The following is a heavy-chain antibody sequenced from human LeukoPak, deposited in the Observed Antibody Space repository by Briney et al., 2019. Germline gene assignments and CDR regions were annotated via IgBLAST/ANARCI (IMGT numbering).Heavy chain of an antibody. CDR1: GYTFTSYD. Sequence: ASVKVSCKASGYTFTSYDINWVRQATGQGLEWMGWMNPNSGNTGYAQKFQGRATITRNTSISTAYMELSSLRSEDTAVYYCARAAHSSSWYDLHYYYMDVWGKGTTVTASS. D-gene: IGHD6-13*01. V-gene: IGHV1-8*03. CDR3: ARAAHSSSWYDLHYYYMDV. J-gene: IGHJ6*03. CDR2: MNPNSGNT.